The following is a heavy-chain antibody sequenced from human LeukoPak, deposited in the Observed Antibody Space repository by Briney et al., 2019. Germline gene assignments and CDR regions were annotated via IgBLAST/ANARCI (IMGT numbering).Heavy chain of an antibody. Sequence: GGSLRLSCAASGFTFSSYGMHWVRQAPGKGLEWVAFIRYDGSNKYYADSVKGRFTISRDNSKNTLFLQMSSLRAEDTAVYYCARGFSGYYYPFDYWGQGTLVTVSS. D-gene: IGHD3-22*01. V-gene: IGHV3-30*02. CDR1: GFTFSSYG. CDR2: IRYDGSNK. J-gene: IGHJ4*02. CDR3: ARGFSGYYYPFDY.